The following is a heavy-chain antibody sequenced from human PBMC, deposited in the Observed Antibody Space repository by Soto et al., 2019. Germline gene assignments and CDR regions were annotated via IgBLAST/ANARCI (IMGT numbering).Heavy chain of an antibody. CDR1: GGSISSSSFY. CDR3: ARATKLELPLSNWFDP. D-gene: IGHD1-7*01. V-gene: IGHV4-39*01. CDR2: VFYTGKT. J-gene: IGHJ5*02. Sequence: SETLSLTCSVSGGSISSSSFYWGWIRQPPGKGPEWIGSVFYTGKTYHNPSLKSRVTISVDTSENQFSLSLSSVTAADTAMYYCARATKLELPLSNWFDPWGQGTLVTVSS.